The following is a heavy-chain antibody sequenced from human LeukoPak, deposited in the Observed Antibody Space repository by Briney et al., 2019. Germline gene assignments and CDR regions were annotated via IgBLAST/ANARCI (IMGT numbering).Heavy chain of an antibody. V-gene: IGHV3-53*01. CDR3: ARRAGDYSHPYDY. CDR1: GFTVSTNS. J-gene: IGHJ4*02. Sequence: PGGSLRLSCTVSGFTVSTNSMSWVRQTPGKGLEWVSFIHSGGSTHYSDSVKGRFTISRDNSKNTLYLQMNSLRAEDTAVYYCARRAGDYSHPYDYWGQGTLVTVSS. CDR2: IHSGGST. D-gene: IGHD3-22*01.